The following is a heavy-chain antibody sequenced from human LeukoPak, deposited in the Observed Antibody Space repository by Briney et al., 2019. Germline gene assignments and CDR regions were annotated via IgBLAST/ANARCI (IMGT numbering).Heavy chain of an antibody. V-gene: IGHV3-23*01. Sequence: QTGGSLRLSCAASGFTFSSYAMSWVRQAPGKGLEWVSAISGSGGSTYYADSVKGRFTISRDNSKNTLYLQMNSLRAEDTAVYYSAKDRDVLLWFGELLSGIYFDYWGQGTLVTVSS. D-gene: IGHD3-10*01. CDR2: ISGSGGST. J-gene: IGHJ4*02. CDR3: AKDRDVLLWFGELLSGIYFDY. CDR1: GFTFSSYA.